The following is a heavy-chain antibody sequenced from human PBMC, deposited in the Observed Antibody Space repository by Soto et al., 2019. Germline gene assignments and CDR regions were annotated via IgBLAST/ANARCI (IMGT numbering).Heavy chain of an antibody. Sequence: PGGSLRLSCAASGVTFSNAWMNWVRQAPGKGLEWVGRIKSKTDGGTTDYAAPVKGRFTISRDDSKNTLYLQMNSLKTEDTAVYYCTTRGTSGPYYYYYYGMDVWGQGTTVTVSS. D-gene: IGHD1-26*01. V-gene: IGHV3-15*07. CDR3: TTRGTSGPYYYYYYGMDV. J-gene: IGHJ6*02. CDR2: IKSKTDGGTT. CDR1: GVTFSNAW.